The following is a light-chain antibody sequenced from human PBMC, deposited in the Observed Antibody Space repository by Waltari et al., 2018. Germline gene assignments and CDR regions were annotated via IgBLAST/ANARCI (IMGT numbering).Light chain of an antibody. CDR2: TLA. Sequence: EIVMTQTPLSLPVTPGEPASISCASSQNLLSGSDGFTYLDWFLQKPGQSPQLLIYTLAYRASGVPDRFSGSGSGSNFSLKISRVEAEDVGIYYCMQRLEFPYTFGQGTRL. J-gene: IGKJ2*01. V-gene: IGKV2-40*01. CDR1: QNLLSGSDGFTY. CDR3: MQRLEFPYT.